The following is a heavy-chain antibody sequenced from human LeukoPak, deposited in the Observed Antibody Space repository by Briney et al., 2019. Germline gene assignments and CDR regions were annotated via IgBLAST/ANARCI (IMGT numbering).Heavy chain of an antibody. CDR3: ARDAVIHYGMDV. D-gene: IGHD2-21*01. V-gene: IGHV3-30*19. Sequence: GGSLRLSCAASGFTFSSYGMHWVRQAPGKGLEWVAVISYDGSNKYYADSVKGRFTISRDNSKNTLYLQMNSLRAEDTAVYYCARDAVIHYGMDVWGQGTTVTVSS. J-gene: IGHJ6*02. CDR2: ISYDGSNK. CDR1: GFTFSSYG.